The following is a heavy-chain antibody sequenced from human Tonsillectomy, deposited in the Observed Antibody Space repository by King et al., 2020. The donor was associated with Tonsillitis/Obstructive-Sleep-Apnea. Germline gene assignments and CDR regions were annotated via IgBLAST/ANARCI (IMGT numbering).Heavy chain of an antibody. J-gene: IGHJ4*02. D-gene: IGHD4-11*01. CDR3: ASSDYRYFDY. Sequence: VQLQESGPGLVKPSETLSLTCTVSGGSISSYYWSWIRQPPGKGLECIGYIYYSGSTNYNPPLKSRVTISVETSQNQFSLKLSSVTAADTAVYYCASSDYRYFDYWGQGTLVTVSS. CDR1: GGSISSYY. V-gene: IGHV4-59*01. CDR2: IYYSGST.